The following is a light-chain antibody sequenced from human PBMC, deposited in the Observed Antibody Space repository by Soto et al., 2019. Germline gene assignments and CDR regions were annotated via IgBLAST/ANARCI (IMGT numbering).Light chain of an antibody. CDR2: DAY. V-gene: IGKV1-13*02. Sequence: GDRVTITCRSSQSISSNLNWYQQKPGKAPRLPIYDAYNLESGVPSRFRGSGSRTEFTLTITSLQPEDAATYYCQQYNTYLTWTCGQGTKVDIK. CDR1: QSISSN. CDR3: QQYNTYLTWT. J-gene: IGKJ1*01.